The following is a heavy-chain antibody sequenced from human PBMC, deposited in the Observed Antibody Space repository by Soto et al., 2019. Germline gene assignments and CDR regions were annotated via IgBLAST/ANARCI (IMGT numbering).Heavy chain of an antibody. D-gene: IGHD1-1*01. CDR3: ARGRYGYY. J-gene: IGHJ4*02. CDR2: ISAHNGNT. Sequence: QVHLVQSGAEVKKPGASVKVSCKGSGYDFTTYGITWVRQAPGQGLEWMAWISAHNGNTDYAQKLQGRVTVTRDTSTSTAYMELRSLRSDDTAMYYCARGRYGYYWGQGALVTVSS. V-gene: IGHV1-18*01. CDR1: GYDFTTYG.